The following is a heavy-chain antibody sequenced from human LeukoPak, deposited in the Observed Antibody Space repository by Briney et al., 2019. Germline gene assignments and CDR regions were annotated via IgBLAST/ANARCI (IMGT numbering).Heavy chain of an antibody. CDR3: ARGSTNYYDSSDIFDY. D-gene: IGHD3-22*01. Sequence: GGSLRLSCAASGFTFRNYWMTWVRQAPDKGLEWVASIKHDGSEKYYVDSVKGRFTISRDNAKNSLYLQMNRLRAEDTAVYYCARGSTNYYDSSDIFDYWGQGTLVTVSS. J-gene: IGHJ4*02. CDR1: GFTFRNYW. V-gene: IGHV3-7*01. CDR2: IKHDGSEK.